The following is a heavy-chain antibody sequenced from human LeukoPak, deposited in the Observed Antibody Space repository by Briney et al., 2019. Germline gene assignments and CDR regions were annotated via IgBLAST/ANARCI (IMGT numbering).Heavy chain of an antibody. CDR2: IFHSGDT. J-gene: IGHJ6*03. D-gene: IGHD5-18*01. Sequence: SETLSLTCTVSGYSISSGYYWGWIRQPPGKGLEWIGNIFHSGDTQYNPSLQSRVTISVDTSKNQFSLKLTSVTAADTAVYYCARTTEGGYTYGYFYYYYMDVWGKGTTVTISS. CDR1: GYSISSGYY. CDR3: ARTTEGGYTYGYFYYYYMDV. V-gene: IGHV4-38-2*02.